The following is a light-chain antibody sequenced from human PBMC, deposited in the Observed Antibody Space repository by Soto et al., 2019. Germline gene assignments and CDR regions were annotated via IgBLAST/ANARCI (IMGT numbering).Light chain of an antibody. Sequence: AIQLTQSPSSLTASVGDRVTIACRASQDIRYDLGWYQQKPGKAPKLLIYAASSLQSEVTSRFSGSGSGTDFSFTISSLQPEDFATYYCLQDYTYPWTFGQGTKV. CDR3: LQDYTYPWT. V-gene: IGKV1-6*02. CDR1: QDIRYD. CDR2: AAS. J-gene: IGKJ1*01.